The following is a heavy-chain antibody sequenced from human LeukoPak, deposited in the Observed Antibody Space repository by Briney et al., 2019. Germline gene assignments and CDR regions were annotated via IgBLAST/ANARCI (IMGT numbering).Heavy chain of an antibody. CDR3: GRNFDY. CDR1: GGSFSGYY. Sequence: SETLSLTCAVYGGSFSGYYWSWIRQPPGKGLEWIGEINHSGTTHYNPSLKSRVAISLDTSRSRFSLQLSSVTAADTAVYYCGRNFDYWGQGTLVTVSS. V-gene: IGHV4-34*01. J-gene: IGHJ4*02. CDR2: INHSGTT.